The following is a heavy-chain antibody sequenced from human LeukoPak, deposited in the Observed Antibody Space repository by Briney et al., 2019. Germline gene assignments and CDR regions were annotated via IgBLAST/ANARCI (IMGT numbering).Heavy chain of an antibody. Sequence: QTGGSLRLSCAASGFTFSSYAMSWVRQAPGKGLEWVSAISGSGGSTYYADSVKGRFTISRDNSKNTMSLQMNSLRVEDTAVYYCAKDLRGGSASGRYGIWDYWGQGALVTVSS. CDR3: AKDLRGGSASGRYGIWDY. V-gene: IGHV3-23*01. CDR1: GFTFSSYA. CDR2: ISGSGGST. J-gene: IGHJ4*02. D-gene: IGHD5-18*01.